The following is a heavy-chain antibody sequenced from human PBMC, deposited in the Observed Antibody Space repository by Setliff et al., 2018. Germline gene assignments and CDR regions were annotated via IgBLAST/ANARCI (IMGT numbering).Heavy chain of an antibody. J-gene: IGHJ3*01. CDR1: GYTFTYFG. D-gene: IGHD2-8*02. V-gene: IGHV1-18*01. CDR3: AISTLSICTGGSCPNAVDV. Sequence: ASVKVSCKASGYTFTYFGVSWLRLAPGQGLEWMGWINNYSFKTNYPQKFLGRVTMTTDTSTSTAYMELKSLRSDDTAVYYCAISTLSICTGGSCPNAVDVWGQGTMVTV. CDR2: INNYSFKT.